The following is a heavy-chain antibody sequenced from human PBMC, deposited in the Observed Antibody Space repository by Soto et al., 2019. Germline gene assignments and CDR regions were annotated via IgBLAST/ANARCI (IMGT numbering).Heavy chain of an antibody. D-gene: IGHD2-21*01. CDR2: IWYDGNNK. Sequence: GGSLRLSCAASGFIFSNYGMHWVRQAPGKGLEWLAVIWYDGNNKYYADSVKGRFTISRDNSNNTLYMQMASLRADDTAVYYCARGLHSLFDYWGQGTLVTVSS. V-gene: IGHV3-33*01. CDR1: GFIFSNYG. J-gene: IGHJ4*02. CDR3: ARGLHSLFDY.